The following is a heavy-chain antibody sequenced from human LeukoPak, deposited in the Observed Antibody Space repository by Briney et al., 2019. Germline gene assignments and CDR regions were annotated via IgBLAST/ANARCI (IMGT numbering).Heavy chain of an antibody. CDR1: GFTFSAYA. CDR2: IGSDNKP. Sequence: RGSPRLSCAASGFTFSAYAMTWVCQAPRKGLEWVSSIGSDNKPQYSESVKGRFAISRDNSKSMLFLQLNSLRAEDTALYYCARDLHYYVAMDGWGQGTTVSVSS. J-gene: IGHJ6*02. V-gene: IGHV3-23*01. D-gene: IGHD3-10*02. CDR3: ARDLHYYVAMDG.